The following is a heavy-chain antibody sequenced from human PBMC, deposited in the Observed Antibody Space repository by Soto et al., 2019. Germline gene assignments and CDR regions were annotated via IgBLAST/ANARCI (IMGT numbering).Heavy chain of an antibody. D-gene: IGHD6-13*01. CDR3: ARIASAGRGWDV. Sequence: EVQLVESGGGLVQPGGSLRLSCAASGFTFSSYWMSWVRQAPVKGLEWVGNIKQDGSEKNYVDFMEGRFTISRDNAENSLYPQMNSLRAEDTAVYYCARIASAGRGWDVWGQGTTVVVSS. J-gene: IGHJ6*02. CDR2: IKQDGSEK. CDR1: GFTFSSYW. V-gene: IGHV3-7*01.